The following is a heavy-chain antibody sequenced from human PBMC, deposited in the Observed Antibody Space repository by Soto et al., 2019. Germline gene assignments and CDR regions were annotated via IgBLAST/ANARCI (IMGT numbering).Heavy chain of an antibody. Sequence: ASVKVSCKASGYIFTNYDINWVRQATGQGLEYLGWINPNSGNTGYVQKFKGRVTMTRNTSINTAYMELKSLRSEDTAVYYCARHNSQWPNWFDPWGQGTLVTVSS. J-gene: IGHJ5*02. D-gene: IGHD2-21*01. CDR1: GYIFTNYD. V-gene: IGHV1-8*01. CDR2: INPNSGNT. CDR3: ARHNSQWPNWFDP.